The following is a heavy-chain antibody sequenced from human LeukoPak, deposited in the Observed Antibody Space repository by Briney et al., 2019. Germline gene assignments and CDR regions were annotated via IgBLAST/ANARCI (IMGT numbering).Heavy chain of an antibody. CDR1: GFTFSSYW. J-gene: IGHJ4*02. V-gene: IGHV3-21*01. CDR2: ISSSSSYI. D-gene: IGHD3-9*01. Sequence: GGSLRLSCAASGFTFSSYWISWVRQAPGKGLEWVSSISSSSSYIYYADSVKGRFTISRDNAKNSLYLQMNSLRAEDTAVYYCARDRLRYFDWLPYYFDYWGQGTLVTVSS. CDR3: ARDRLRYFDWLPYYFDY.